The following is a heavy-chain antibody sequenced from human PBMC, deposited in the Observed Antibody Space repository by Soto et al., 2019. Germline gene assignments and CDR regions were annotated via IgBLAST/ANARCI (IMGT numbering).Heavy chain of an antibody. CDR3: AKDHRGYSYDTPVYYYYGMDV. J-gene: IGHJ6*02. Sequence: GGSLRLSCAASGFTFDDYTMHWVRQAPGKCLEWVSLISWDGGSTYYADSVKGRFTISRDNSKNSLYLQMNSLRTEDTGLYYCAKDHRGYSYDTPVYYYYGMDVWGQGTTVTVSS. CDR1: GFTFDDYT. V-gene: IGHV3-43*01. D-gene: IGHD5-18*01. CDR2: ISWDGGST.